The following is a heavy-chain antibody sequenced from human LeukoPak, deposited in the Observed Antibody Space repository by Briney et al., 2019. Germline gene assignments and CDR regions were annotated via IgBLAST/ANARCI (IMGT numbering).Heavy chain of an antibody. CDR1: GFTFSSYG. J-gene: IGHJ3*02. CDR2: IYSGGST. V-gene: IGHV3-66*01. D-gene: IGHD2-21*02. CDR3: ARDVTSPEAFDI. Sequence: PGGSLRLSCAASGFTFSSYGMSWVRQAPGKGLGWVSVIYSGGSTYYADSVKGRFTISRDNSKNTLYLQMNSLRAEDTAVYYCARDVTSPEAFDIWGRGTMVTVSS.